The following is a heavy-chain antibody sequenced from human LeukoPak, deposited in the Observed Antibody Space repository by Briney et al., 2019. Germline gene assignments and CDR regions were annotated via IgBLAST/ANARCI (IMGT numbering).Heavy chain of an antibody. V-gene: IGHV4-59*01. D-gene: IGHD1-26*01. CDR1: GGSIRSDS. Sequence: SETLSLTCTVSGGSIRSDSWSWIRQPPGKGLEWIGYIYYSGSTSYNPSLKSRVTILVDTSKNQFSLKVRSVSAADTAVYYCARTHGSDWYSRFDPWGQGTLVTVSS. CDR2: IYYSGST. J-gene: IGHJ5*02. CDR3: ARTHGSDWYSRFDP.